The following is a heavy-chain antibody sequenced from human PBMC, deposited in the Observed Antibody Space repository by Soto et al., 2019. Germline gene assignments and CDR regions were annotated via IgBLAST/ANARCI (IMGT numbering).Heavy chain of an antibody. D-gene: IGHD6-19*01. CDR1: FSSYL. CDR2: IYPGVSDT. Sequence: FSSYLFGSVSQMPVKGLEWMGIIYPGVSDTRYSPSFQGQVTISADKSISTAYLQWSSLKASDTAMYYCARTAVAGAAIRPFDYWGQGTLVTVSS. V-gene: IGHV5-51*01. CDR3: ARTAVAGAAIRPFDY. J-gene: IGHJ4*02.